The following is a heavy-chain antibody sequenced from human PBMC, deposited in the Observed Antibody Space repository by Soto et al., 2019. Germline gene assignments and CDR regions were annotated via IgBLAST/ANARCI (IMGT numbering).Heavy chain of an antibody. D-gene: IGHD5-12*01. CDR2: IIPIFGTA. J-gene: IGHJ6*02. CDR3: ASIRDGYTLHYSYGMDV. Sequence: QVQLVQSGAEVKKPGSSVKVSCKASGGTFNSYAISWVRQAPGQGLECMGGIIPIFGTANYAQKFQGRVTTTAEESTSTAYMELSSLRSEDTAVYYCASIRDGYTLHYSYGMDVWGQGTTVTVSS. V-gene: IGHV1-69*12. CDR1: GGTFNSYA.